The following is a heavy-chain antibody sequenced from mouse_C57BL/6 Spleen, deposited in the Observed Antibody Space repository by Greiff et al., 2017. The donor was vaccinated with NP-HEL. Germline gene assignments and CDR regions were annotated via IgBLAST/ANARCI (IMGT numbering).Heavy chain of an antibody. D-gene: IGHD1-1*01. CDR3: ARGYYGSSYPYFDY. J-gene: IGHJ2*01. Sequence: DVKLQESGPELVKPGASVKMSCKASGYTFTDYNMHWVKQSHGKSLEWIGYINPNNGGTSYNQKFKGKATLTVNKSSSTAYMELRSLTSEDSAVYYCARGYYGSSYPYFDYWGQGTTLTVSS. CDR2: INPNNGGT. V-gene: IGHV1-22*01. CDR1: GYTFTDYN.